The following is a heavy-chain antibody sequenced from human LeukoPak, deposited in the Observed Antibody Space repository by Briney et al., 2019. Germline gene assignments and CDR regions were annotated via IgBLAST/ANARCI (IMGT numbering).Heavy chain of an antibody. J-gene: IGHJ6*02. CDR3: ARDIRCSSTSCYVGGYYYGMDV. CDR1: GFTVSSNY. V-gene: IGHV3-66*01. D-gene: IGHD2-2*01. Sequence: GGSLRLSCAASGFTVSSNYMSWVHQAPGKGLEWVSVIYSGGSTYYADSVKGRFTISRDNSKNTLYLQMNSLRAEDTAVYYCARDIRCSSTSCYVGGYYYGMDVWGQGTTVTVSS. CDR2: IYSGGST.